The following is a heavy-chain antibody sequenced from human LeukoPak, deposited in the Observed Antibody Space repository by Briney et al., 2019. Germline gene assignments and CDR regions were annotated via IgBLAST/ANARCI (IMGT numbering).Heavy chain of an antibody. J-gene: IGHJ6*03. V-gene: IGHV1-8*01. Sequence: ASGKVSCKASGYTFTSYDINWVRQATGQGLEWMGWMNPNSGNTGYAQKFQGRVTMTRNTSISTAYMELSSLRSEDTAVYYCARVSGGVIMYYYYYMDVWGKGTTVTVSS. D-gene: IGHD3-10*01. CDR1: GYTFTSYD. CDR2: MNPNSGNT. CDR3: ARVSGGVIMYYYYYMDV.